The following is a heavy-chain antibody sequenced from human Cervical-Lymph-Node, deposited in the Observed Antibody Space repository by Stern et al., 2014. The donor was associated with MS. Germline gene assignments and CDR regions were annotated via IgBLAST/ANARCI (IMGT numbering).Heavy chain of an antibody. CDR3: ARGPLYYYDSSGFLNWFDP. V-gene: IGHV4-31*03. D-gene: IGHD3-22*01. Sequence: QVQLQESGPGLVKPSQTLSLTCTVSGGSISSGGYYWSWIRKHPGKGLEWIGYIYYSGSTYYNPSLKSRVTISVDTSKNQFSLKLSSVTAADTAVYYCARGPLYYYDSSGFLNWFDPWGQGTLVTVSS. CDR1: GGSISSGGYY. CDR2: IYYSGST. J-gene: IGHJ5*02.